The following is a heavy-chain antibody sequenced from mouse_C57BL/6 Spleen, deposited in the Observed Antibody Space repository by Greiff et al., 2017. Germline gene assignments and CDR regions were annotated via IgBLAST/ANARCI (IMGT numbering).Heavy chain of an antibody. D-gene: IGHD2-12*01. Sequence: EVHLVESGGGLVKPGGSLKLSCAASGFTFSDYGMHWVRQAPEKGLEWVAYISSGSSTIYYADTVKGRFTISRDNAKNTLFLQMTSLRSEDTAMYYCARELLLYYFDYWGQGTTRTVSS. CDR1: GFTFSDYG. CDR2: ISSGSSTI. CDR3: ARELLLYYFDY. J-gene: IGHJ2*01. V-gene: IGHV5-17*01.